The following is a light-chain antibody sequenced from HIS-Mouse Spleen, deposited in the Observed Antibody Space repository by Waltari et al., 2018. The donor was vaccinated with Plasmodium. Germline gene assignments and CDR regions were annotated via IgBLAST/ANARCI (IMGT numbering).Light chain of an antibody. CDR1: QSISSY. Sequence: DIQMTQSPSSLSASVGDRVTITCRASQSISSYLNWYQQKPGKAPKLLIYAASSLQSGVPSRFSGRGSGTDFTLTISSLQPEDVATYYCQQNYNTWTFGQGTKVEIK. J-gene: IGKJ1*01. V-gene: IGKV1-39*01. CDR3: QQNYNTWT. CDR2: AAS.